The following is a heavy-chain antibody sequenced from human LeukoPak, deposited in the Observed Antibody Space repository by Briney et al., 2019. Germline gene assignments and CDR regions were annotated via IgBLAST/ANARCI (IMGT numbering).Heavy chain of an antibody. CDR1: GYCFTTYW. Sequence: GESMKTSWEGSGYCFTTYWIGWVRHMRGKGLEWIGIIYPGDSDTRYSPSLQGQVTISANKSISTAYLQWSSLKAADTAMYYCASALLWFWESHYGMYVCGQGTTVTVSS. D-gene: IGHD3-10*01. CDR2: IYPGDSDT. CDR3: ASALLWFWESHYGMYV. J-gene: IGHJ6*02. V-gene: IGHV5-51*01.